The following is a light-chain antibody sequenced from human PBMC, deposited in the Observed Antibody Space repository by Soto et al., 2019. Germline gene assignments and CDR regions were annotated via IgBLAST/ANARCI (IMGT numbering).Light chain of an antibody. CDR2: GAS. J-gene: IGKJ1*01. V-gene: IGKV1-39*01. CDR3: QQSSDSPPWT. CDR1: QSISKY. Sequence: DIQMTQSPSALSASVGDRVTISCRASQSISKYLNWYQQKPGTAPRLLIYGASSVKTGVPPRFSGSGSGRGFTLTISSLRPEDSATYFCQQSSDSPPWTFGQGTKVEIK.